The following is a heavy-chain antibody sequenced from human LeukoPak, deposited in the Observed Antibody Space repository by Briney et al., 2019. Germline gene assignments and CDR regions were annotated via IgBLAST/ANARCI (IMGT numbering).Heavy chain of an antibody. CDR3: ARDRRGGSSSLGNYYYYYMDV. D-gene: IGHD6-6*01. J-gene: IGHJ6*03. V-gene: IGHV4-59*02. Sequence: SETLSLTCTVSGGSVSSYYWSWIRQPPGKGLEWIGYIYYSGSTNYNPSLKSRVTISVDTSKNQFSLKLSSVTAADTAVYYCARDRRGGSSSLGNYYYYYMDVWGKGTTVTVSS. CDR2: IYYSGST. CDR1: GGSVSSYY.